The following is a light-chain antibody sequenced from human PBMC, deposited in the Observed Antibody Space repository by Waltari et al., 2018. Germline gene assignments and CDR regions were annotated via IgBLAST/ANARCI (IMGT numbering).Light chain of an antibody. V-gene: IGKV1-27*01. J-gene: IGKJ1*01. CDR3: QQDYSTPWT. Sequence: DIQMTQSPPSMSASGGDRVTVTCRASQGINKELSWYQQKPGKAPTLLIYAASILQTGASSRFSGSGSGTDFTLTISSLQPEDVATYYCQQDYSTPWTFGQGTKVEIK. CDR1: QGINKE. CDR2: AAS.